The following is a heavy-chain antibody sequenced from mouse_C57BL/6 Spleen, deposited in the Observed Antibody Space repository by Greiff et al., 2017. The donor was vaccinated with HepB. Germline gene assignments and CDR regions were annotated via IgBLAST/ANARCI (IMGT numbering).Heavy chain of an antibody. CDR1: GYTFTSYW. D-gene: IGHD4-1*01. J-gene: IGHJ3*01. V-gene: IGHV1-59*01. Sequence: VQLQQPGAELVRPGTSVKLSCKASGYTFTSYWMHWVKQRPGQGLEWIGVIDPSDSYTNYNQKFKGKATLTVDTSSSTAYMQLSSLTSEDSAVYYCARMELGQTWFAYWGQGTLVTVSA. CDR2: IDPSDSYT. CDR3: ARMELGQTWFAY.